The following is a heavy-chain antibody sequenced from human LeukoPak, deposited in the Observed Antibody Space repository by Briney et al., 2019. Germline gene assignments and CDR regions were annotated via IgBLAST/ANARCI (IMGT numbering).Heavy chain of an antibody. V-gene: IGHV4-39*01. CDR1: GGSISSSSYY. J-gene: IGHJ4*02. CDR2: IHYSGST. Sequence: SETLSLTCTVSGGSISSSSYYWGWIRQPPGKGLEWIGMIHYSGSTYYNPSLKSRVTISVDTSKNQFSLKLRSVTAADTAVYYCTRHPLLPYSSGYYDYWGQGTLVTVSS. CDR3: TRHPLLPYSSGYYDY. D-gene: IGHD6-19*01.